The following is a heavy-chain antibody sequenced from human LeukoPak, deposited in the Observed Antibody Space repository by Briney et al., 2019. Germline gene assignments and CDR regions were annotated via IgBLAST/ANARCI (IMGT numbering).Heavy chain of an antibody. CDR2: MNPNSGNT. J-gene: IGHJ6*02. Sequence: EASVKVSCKASGCTFTSYDINWVRQATGQGLEWMGWMNPNSGNTGYAQKFQGRVTMTRNTSISTAYMELSSLRSEDTAVYYCARGRYFDWFREDYYYGMDVWGQGTTVTVSS. D-gene: IGHD3-9*01. CDR1: GCTFTSYD. V-gene: IGHV1-8*01. CDR3: ARGRYFDWFREDYYYGMDV.